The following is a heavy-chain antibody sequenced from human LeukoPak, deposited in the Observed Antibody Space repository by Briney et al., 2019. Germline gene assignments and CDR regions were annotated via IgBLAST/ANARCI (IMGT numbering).Heavy chain of an antibody. Sequence: ASVTLSCNGAGYTCTSYDINWVRHGTRQGLGWMGWMNPNSGTTGYAQKFQGRVTMTRTTSISTAYMELSSLRSEETAVYYWARGDIYNWNYEDYWGQGTLVTVSS. D-gene: IGHD1-7*01. CDR2: MNPNSGTT. CDR1: GYTCTSYD. CDR3: ARGDIYNWNYEDY. J-gene: IGHJ4*02. V-gene: IGHV1-8*02.